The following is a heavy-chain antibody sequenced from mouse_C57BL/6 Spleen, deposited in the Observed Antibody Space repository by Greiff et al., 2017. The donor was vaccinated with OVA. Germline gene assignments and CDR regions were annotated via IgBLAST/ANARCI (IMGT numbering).Heavy chain of an antibody. CDR1: GYTFTSYW. D-gene: IGHD1-1*01. V-gene: IGHV1-55*01. Sequence: QVQLQQPGAELVKPGASVKMSCKASGYTFTSYWITWVKQRPGPGLEWIGDIYPGSGSTHYNEKFKSKATLTVDTSSSTAYMQLSSLTSEDSAVYYCAREDYYYGSSQGWFAYWGQGTLVTVSA. J-gene: IGHJ3*01. CDR3: AREDYYYGSSQGWFAY. CDR2: IYPGSGST.